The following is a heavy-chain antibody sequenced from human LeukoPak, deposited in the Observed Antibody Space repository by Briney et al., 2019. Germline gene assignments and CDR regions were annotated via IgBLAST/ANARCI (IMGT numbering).Heavy chain of an antibody. V-gene: IGHV4-4*07. CDR3: ARGDYYDGGGRNWFDP. Sequence: SETLSLTCTVSGSSMSDYYWSFIRPPAGKGLEWTGRIHPSGTTYFNPSLKSRVTMSVDTSQSQFSLRLTSMTAADTAVYFCARGDYYDGGGRNWFDPWGQGILVAVSS. CDR1: GSSMSDYY. D-gene: IGHD3-16*01. CDR2: IHPSGTT. J-gene: IGHJ5*02.